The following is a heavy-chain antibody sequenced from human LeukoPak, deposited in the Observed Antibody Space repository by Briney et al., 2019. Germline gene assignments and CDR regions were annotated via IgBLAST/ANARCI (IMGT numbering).Heavy chain of an antibody. V-gene: IGHV3-21*06. D-gene: IGHD1-26*01. CDR1: GFTFSSYG. CDR2: ITSSSSYI. Sequence: GGSLRLSCAASGFTFSSYGMSWVRQAPGKGLEWVSSITSSSSYIYYADSVKGRFTISRDNAKNSLYLQMDSLRVEDTAVYYSARDPYSGNYGAYYYYYMDVWGKGTTVTISS. CDR3: ARDPYSGNYGAYYYYYMDV. J-gene: IGHJ6*03.